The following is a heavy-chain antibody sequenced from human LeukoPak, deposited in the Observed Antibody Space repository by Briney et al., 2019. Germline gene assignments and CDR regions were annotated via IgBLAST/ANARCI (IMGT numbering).Heavy chain of an antibody. Sequence: PSETLSLTCTVSGGSISSGGYYWSWIRQHPGKGLEWIGYIYYSGSTYYNPSLKSRVTISVDTSKNQFSLKLSSVTAADTAVYYCARVSGYSYGPGGYYFDYWGQGTLVTVSS. CDR3: ARVSGYSYGPGGYYFDY. V-gene: IGHV4-31*03. J-gene: IGHJ4*02. D-gene: IGHD5-18*01. CDR1: GGSISSGGYY. CDR2: IYYSGST.